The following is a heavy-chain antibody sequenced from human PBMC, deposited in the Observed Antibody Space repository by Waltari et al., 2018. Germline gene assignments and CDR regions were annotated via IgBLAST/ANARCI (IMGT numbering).Heavy chain of an antibody. J-gene: IGHJ4*02. D-gene: IGHD3-16*01. CDR3: AKSSTFGGYVPEGY. CDR1: GFTFSSYG. Sequence: QVQLVESGGGVVQPGGSLRLSCAASGFTFSSYGMHWVRQAPGKGLGWVAFIRYDGSNKDYAESVKGRFTISRDNSKNTLYLQMNSLRAEDTAVYYCAKSSTFGGYVPEGYWGQGTLVTVSS. CDR2: IRYDGSNK. V-gene: IGHV3-30*02.